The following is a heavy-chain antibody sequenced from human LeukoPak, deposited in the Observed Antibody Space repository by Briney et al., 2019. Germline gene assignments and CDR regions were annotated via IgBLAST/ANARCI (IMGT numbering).Heavy chain of an antibody. CDR2: IYYSGST. D-gene: IGHD1-26*01. CDR1: GGSISSDYFY. V-gene: IGHV4-31*03. Sequence: SQTLSLTCTVSGGSISSDYFYWSWIRQHPGKGLEWIGYIYYSGSTYYNPSLNSRITMSVDTSKNQFSLKLNSVTAADTAVYYCAREHSRSSYFDYWGQGTLVTVSS. J-gene: IGHJ4*02. CDR3: AREHSRSSYFDY.